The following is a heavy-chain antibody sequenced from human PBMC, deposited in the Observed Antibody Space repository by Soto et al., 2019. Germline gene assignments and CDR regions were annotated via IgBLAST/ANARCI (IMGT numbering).Heavy chain of an antibody. CDR1: GATFSGYA. D-gene: IGHD6-19*01. J-gene: IGHJ4*02. CDR2: IVPIFETL. CDR3: VVMGNVAVSNPRSFDY. V-gene: IGHV1-69*18. Sequence: QVQLVQSGAEVKKPGSSVKVSCKASGATFSGYAINWVRQAPGQGREWLGRIVPIFETLNSAERFQGRVAITADESTTTVYMELTNLTHEDTAVYYCVVMGNVAVSNPRSFDYWGQGTQVTVSS.